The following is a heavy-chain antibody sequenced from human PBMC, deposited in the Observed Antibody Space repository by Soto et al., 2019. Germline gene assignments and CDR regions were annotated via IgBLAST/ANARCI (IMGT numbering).Heavy chain of an antibody. CDR2: ISGSGGST. CDR3: AKGLWEKAMSDFDY. Sequence: WGSLLLSCAASGFTFSSYAMNWVRQAPGKGLEWVSAISGSGGSTYYADSVKGRFTISRDNSKTTLYLQMNSLRAEDRAVYYCAKGLWEKAMSDFDYWGQGTLVTVSS. CDR1: GFTFSSYA. V-gene: IGHV3-23*01. J-gene: IGHJ4*02. D-gene: IGHD1-26*01.